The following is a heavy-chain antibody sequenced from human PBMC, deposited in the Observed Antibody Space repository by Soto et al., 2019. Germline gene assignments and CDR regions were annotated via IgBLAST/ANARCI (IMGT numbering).Heavy chain of an antibody. CDR1: GFTFDDYA. D-gene: IGHD6-19*01. J-gene: IGHJ3*02. Sequence: EVQLVESGGGLVQPGRSLRLSCAASGFTFDDYAMHWVRQAPGKGLEWVSGISWNSGSIGYADSVKGRFTISRDNAKNSLYLQMNSLRAEDTALYYCAKGGQESGWCIDDAFDIWGQGTMVTVSS. CDR3: AKGGQESGWCIDDAFDI. V-gene: IGHV3-9*01. CDR2: ISWNSGSI.